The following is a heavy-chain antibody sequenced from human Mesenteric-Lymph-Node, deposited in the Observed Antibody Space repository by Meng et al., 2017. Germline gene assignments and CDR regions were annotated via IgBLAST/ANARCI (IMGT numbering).Heavy chain of an antibody. Sequence: SETLSLTCTVSGGSISSGSYYWSWIRQPAGKGLEWIGRIYTSGSTNYNPSLKSRVTISVDTSKNQFSLKLSSVTAADTAVYYCARGSWGSDYWGQGTLVTVSS. J-gene: IGHJ4*02. CDR3: ARGSWGSDY. D-gene: IGHD3-16*01. CDR2: IYTSGST. CDR1: GGSISSGSYY. V-gene: IGHV4-61*02.